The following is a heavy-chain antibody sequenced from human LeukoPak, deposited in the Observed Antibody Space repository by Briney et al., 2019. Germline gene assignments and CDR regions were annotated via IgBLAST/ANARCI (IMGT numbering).Heavy chain of an antibody. CDR3: AREGRKSRVIDFVRKKESGYYYMDV. D-gene: IGHD2/OR15-2a*01. V-gene: IGHV3-7*01. J-gene: IGHJ6*03. CDR1: GFILSSYW. CDR2: IKQGGSEK. Sequence: GGSLRLSCAASGFILSSYWMIWVRQAPGKALEWVANIKQGGSEKYYVDSVKGRHIISRDNDKNSLYMKIKSLRAEDTAVYFCAREGRKSRVIDFVRKKESGYYYMDVWGKGTTVTVSS.